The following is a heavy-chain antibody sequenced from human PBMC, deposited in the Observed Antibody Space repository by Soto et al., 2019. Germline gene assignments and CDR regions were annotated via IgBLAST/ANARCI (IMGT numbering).Heavy chain of an antibody. D-gene: IGHD6-19*01. Sequence: GASVKVSCKASGGTFSSYTISWVRQAPGQGLEWMGRIIPILGIANYAQKFQGRVTITADKSTSTAYMELSSLRSEDTAVYYCARDSPVAVAGLFDYWGQGTLVTVS. CDR3: ARDSPVAVAGLFDY. V-gene: IGHV1-69*04. CDR1: GGTFSSYT. J-gene: IGHJ4*02. CDR2: IIPILGIA.